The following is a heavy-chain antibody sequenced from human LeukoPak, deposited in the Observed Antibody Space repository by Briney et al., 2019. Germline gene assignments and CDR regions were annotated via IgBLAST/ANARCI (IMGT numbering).Heavy chain of an antibody. D-gene: IGHD1-26*01. CDR3: ARELWERSCYYSPNFDY. V-gene: IGHV3-21*01. Sequence: GGSLRLSCAASGFTFSSYSMNWVRQAPGKGLEWVSSISTSSSYLYYADSVKGRSTISRDDAKNSLYLQMNSLRAEDTAVYYRARELWERSCYYSPNFDYWGQGTLVTVSS. J-gene: IGHJ4*02. CDR2: ISTSSSYL. CDR1: GFTFSSYS.